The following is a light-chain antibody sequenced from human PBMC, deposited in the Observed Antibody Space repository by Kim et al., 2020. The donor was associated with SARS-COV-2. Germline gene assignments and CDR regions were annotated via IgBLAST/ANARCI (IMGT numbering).Light chain of an antibody. CDR3: CSYAGSYTYV. CDR1: SSDVGGYNY. J-gene: IGLJ1*01. Sequence: GQSVTLSCTGTSSDVGGYNYVSWYQQHPGKAPKLMIYDVRKRPSGVPDRFSGSKSGNTASLTISGLQAEDEADYYCCSYAGSYTYVFGTGTKVTVL. CDR2: DVR. V-gene: IGLV2-11*01.